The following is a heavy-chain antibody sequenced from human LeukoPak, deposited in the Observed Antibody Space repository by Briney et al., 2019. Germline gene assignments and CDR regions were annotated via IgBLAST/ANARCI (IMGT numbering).Heavy chain of an antibody. CDR2: IYYSGST. D-gene: IGHD3-22*01. Sequence: IPSETLSLTCTVSGGSISSYYWSWIRQPPGKGLEWIGYIYYSGSTNCNPSLKSRVTISVDTSKNQFSLKLSSVTAADTAVCYCARAMIVGLEDWGQGTLVTVSS. J-gene: IGHJ4*02. CDR3: ARAMIVGLED. V-gene: IGHV4-59*12. CDR1: GGSISSYY.